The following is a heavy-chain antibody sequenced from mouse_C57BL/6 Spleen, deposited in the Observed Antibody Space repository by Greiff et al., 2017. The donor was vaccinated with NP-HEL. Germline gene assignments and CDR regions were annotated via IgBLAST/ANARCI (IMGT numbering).Heavy chain of an antibody. CDR3: ARYSGTNYFDY. CDR2: IRNKANGYTT. J-gene: IGHJ2*01. Sequence: EVKLQESGGGLVQPGGSLSLSCAASGFTFTDYYMSWVRQPPGKALEWLGFIRNKANGYTTEYSASVKGRFTISRDNSQSILYLQMNALRAEDSATYYCARYSGTNYFDYWGQGTTLTVSS. V-gene: IGHV7-3*01. CDR1: GFTFTDYY. D-gene: IGHD4-1*01.